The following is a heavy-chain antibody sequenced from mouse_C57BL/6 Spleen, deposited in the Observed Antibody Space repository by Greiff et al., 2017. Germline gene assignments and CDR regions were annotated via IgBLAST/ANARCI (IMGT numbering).Heavy chain of an antibody. D-gene: IGHD2-3*01. Sequence: QVQLQQSGAELARPGASVKLSCKASGYTFTSYGISWVKQRTGQGLEWIGEIYPRSGNTYYNEKFKGKATLTADKSSSTAYMELRSLTSEDSAVYFCARWDDGYYVGAMDYWGQGTSVTVSS. CDR3: ARWDDGYYVGAMDY. CDR1: GYTFTSYG. J-gene: IGHJ4*01. V-gene: IGHV1-81*01. CDR2: IYPRSGNT.